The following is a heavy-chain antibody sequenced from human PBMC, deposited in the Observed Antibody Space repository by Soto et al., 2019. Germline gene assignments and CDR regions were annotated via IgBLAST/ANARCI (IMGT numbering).Heavy chain of an antibody. V-gene: IGHV3-23*01. CDR2: ISGSGGST. Sequence: GGSLRLSCAASGFTFSSYAMSWVRPAPGKGLEWVSAISGSGGSTYYADSVKGRFTISRDNSKNTLYLQMNSLRAEDTAVYYCAKDANYDFWSGYYPPGGYWFDPRGQGTLVTVSS. D-gene: IGHD3-3*01. J-gene: IGHJ5*02. CDR3: AKDANYDFWSGYYPPGGYWFDP. CDR1: GFTFSSYA.